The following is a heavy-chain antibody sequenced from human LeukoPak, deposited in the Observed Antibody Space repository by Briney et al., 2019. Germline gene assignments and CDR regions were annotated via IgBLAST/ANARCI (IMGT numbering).Heavy chain of an antibody. V-gene: IGHV3-48*03. D-gene: IGHD5-18*01. CDR1: GFTLSSYE. CDR3: ARGGGYSYVIFDY. CDR2: ISTSGTII. Sequence: GGSLRLSCAASGFTLSSYEMNWVRQAPGKGLEWVSYISTSGTIIRYAESVKGRFTISRDNAKNSLYLQMNSLRAEDTAVYFCARGGGYSYVIFDYWGQGTLVTVSS. J-gene: IGHJ4*02.